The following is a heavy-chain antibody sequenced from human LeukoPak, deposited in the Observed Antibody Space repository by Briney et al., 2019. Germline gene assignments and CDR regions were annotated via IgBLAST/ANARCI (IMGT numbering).Heavy chain of an antibody. Sequence: PGGSLRLSCAASGFTVSSNYISWVRQAPGKGLEWVSVIYTGDNTHYADSVKGRFTISRDNSKNTLYVQMNSLRAEDTAVYYCARVQVGGYFDYWGQGTLVTVSS. CDR2: IYTGDNT. CDR1: GFTVSSNY. V-gene: IGHV3-66*01. D-gene: IGHD3-10*01. J-gene: IGHJ4*02. CDR3: ARVQVGGYFDY.